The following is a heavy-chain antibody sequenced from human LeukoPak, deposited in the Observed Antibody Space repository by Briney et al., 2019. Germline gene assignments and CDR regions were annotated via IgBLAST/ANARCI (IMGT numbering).Heavy chain of an antibody. V-gene: IGHV3-33*01. D-gene: IGHD3-10*01. CDR2: IWYDGSNK. J-gene: IGHJ4*02. Sequence: GGSLRLSCAASGFTFSIYGIHWVRQAPGKGLEWVAVIWYDGSNKYYADSVKGRFTISRDNSKNTLYLQMNSLRAEDTAVYYCARRRGSGSYYPFDYWGQGTLVTVSS. CDR1: GFTFSIYG. CDR3: ARRRGSGSYYPFDY.